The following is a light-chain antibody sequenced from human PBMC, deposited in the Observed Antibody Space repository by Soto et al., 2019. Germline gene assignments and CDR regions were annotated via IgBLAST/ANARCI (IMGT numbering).Light chain of an antibody. CDR2: GAS. J-gene: IGKJ5*01. V-gene: IGKV3-20*01. Sequence: ESVLTQSPGTLSLSPGERATLSCRASQSLTRNYLAWYQQKPGQAPRVLIYGASSRATGIPDRFSGSGSATDFTLTISRLEPEDFAVYYCQQYDISPITFGQGTRLEV. CDR3: QQYDISPIT. CDR1: QSLTRNY.